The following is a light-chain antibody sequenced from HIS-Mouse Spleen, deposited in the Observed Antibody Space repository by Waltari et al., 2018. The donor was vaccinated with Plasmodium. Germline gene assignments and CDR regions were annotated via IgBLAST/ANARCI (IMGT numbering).Light chain of an antibody. CDR2: EDS. CDR1: AFPKKY. V-gene: IGLV3-10*01. J-gene: IGLJ3*02. CDR3: YSTDSSGNHRV. Sequence: SYELTQPPSVSVSPGQTARITCSGDAFPKKYHYWYQQKTGQAPVLVIYEDSKRPSGIPERFSGSSSGTMATLTISGAQVEDEADYYCYSTDSSGNHRVFGGGTKLTVL.